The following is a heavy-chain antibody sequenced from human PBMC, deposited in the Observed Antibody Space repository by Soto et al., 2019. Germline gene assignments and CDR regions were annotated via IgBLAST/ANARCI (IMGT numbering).Heavy chain of an antibody. Sequence: QVQLQESGPGLVKPSETLSLTCTVSGGSMNTYYWSWIRQSPETGLAWIGYIYFRGTTYYHPSLQSRVSISLDTSQNQFSLTLNSMTAADTAVYYCARSSGYATPLDQWGQGTLVTVSS. CDR3: ARSSGYATPLDQ. CDR2: IYFRGTT. CDR1: GGSMNTYY. J-gene: IGHJ4*02. D-gene: IGHD3-22*01. V-gene: IGHV4-59*03.